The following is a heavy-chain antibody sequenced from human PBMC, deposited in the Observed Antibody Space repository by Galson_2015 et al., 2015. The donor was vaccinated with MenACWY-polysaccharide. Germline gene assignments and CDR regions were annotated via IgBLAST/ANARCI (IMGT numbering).Heavy chain of an antibody. CDR3: AKGNCGGGACHFDY. CDR1: GFTFDEYG. V-gene: IGHV3-9*01. J-gene: IGHJ4*02. CDR2: ISRDGKSI. D-gene: IGHD2-21*02. Sequence: SLRLSCAASGFTFDEYGMHWVRQAPGKGLEWVSGISRDGKSIGYLDSVRGRFTTSGDSAKNSLYLQMVGLRVEDTALYYCAKGNCGGGACHFDYWGRGTPVTVSS.